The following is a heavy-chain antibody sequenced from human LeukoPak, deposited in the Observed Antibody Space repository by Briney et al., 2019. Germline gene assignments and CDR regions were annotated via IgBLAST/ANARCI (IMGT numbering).Heavy chain of an antibody. V-gene: IGHV3-53*01. J-gene: IGHJ4*02. CDR2: IYSGGNT. D-gene: IGHD1-1*01. CDR1: GFTVSGNY. CDR3: ARDRVNWNDVGGLFDY. Sequence: GGSLRLSCAASGFTVSGNYMSWVRQAPGKGLEWVSLIYSGGNTYYADSVKGRFTISRDNSKNTLYLQMNSLSAEDTAVYYCARDRVNWNDVGGLFDYWGQGTLVTVSS.